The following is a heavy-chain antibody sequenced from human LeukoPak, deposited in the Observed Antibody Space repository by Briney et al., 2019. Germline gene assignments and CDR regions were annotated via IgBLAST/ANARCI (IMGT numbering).Heavy chain of an antibody. D-gene: IGHD1/OR15-1a*01. V-gene: IGHV4-34*01. J-gene: IGHJ6*03. CDR1: GGSFSGYY. CDR2: INHSGST. CDR3: ARGLKQPRHYYYYMDV. Sequence: SETLSLTCAVYGGSFSGYYWSWIRQPPGKGLEWIGDINHSGSTNYNPSLKSRVTISVDTSKNQFSLKLSSVTAADTAVYYCARGLKQPRHYYYYMDVWGKGTTVTVSS.